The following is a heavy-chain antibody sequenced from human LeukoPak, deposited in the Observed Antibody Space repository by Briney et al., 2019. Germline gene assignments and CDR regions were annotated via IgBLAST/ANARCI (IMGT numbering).Heavy chain of an antibody. Sequence: SETLSLTCAVYGGSFSGYYWSWIRQPPGKGLDWIVEINHSGSTNYNPSLKSRVTISVDTSKNQFSLKLSSVTAADTAVYYCARGTHYYGSGSYYSHPWGQGTLVTVSS. CDR2: INHSGST. V-gene: IGHV4-34*01. J-gene: IGHJ5*02. CDR3: ARGTHYYGSGSYYSHP. D-gene: IGHD3-10*01. CDR1: GGSFSGYY.